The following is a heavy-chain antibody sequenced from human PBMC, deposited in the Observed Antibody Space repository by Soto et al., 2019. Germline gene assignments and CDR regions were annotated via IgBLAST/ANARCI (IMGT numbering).Heavy chain of an antibody. D-gene: IGHD2-2*01. CDR3: ARDQVDIVVVPAAMHPRYYYYGMDV. Sequence: PGGSLRLSCAASGFTFSSYGMHWVRQAPGKGLEWVAVIWYDGSNKYYADSVKGRFTISRDNSKNTLYLQMNSLRAEDTAVYYCARDQVDIVVVPAAMHPRYYYYGMDVWGQGTTVTVSS. CDR2: IWYDGSNK. CDR1: GFTFSSYG. V-gene: IGHV3-33*01. J-gene: IGHJ6*02.